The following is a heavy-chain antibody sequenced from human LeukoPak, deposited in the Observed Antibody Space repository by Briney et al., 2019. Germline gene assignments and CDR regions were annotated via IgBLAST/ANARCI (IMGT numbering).Heavy chain of an antibody. Sequence: SGPTLVKPTQTLTLTCTFSGFSLSTRGVGVGWIRQPPGKALEWLALIYWDDDKRYSPSLKSRLTITKDTSKNQVVLTMTNMDPVDTATYYCAHRRPEVLRYFDWSFDYWGQGTLVTVSS. CDR3: AHRRPEVLRYFDWSFDY. J-gene: IGHJ4*02. D-gene: IGHD3-9*01. V-gene: IGHV2-5*02. CDR2: IYWDDDK. CDR1: GFSLSTRGVG.